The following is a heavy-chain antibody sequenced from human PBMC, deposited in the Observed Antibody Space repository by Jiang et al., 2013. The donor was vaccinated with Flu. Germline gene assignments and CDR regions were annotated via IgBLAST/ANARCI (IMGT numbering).Heavy chain of an antibody. CDR3: ARGQHEGTYPFDY. J-gene: IGHJ4*02. Sequence: LLKPSETLSLTCAVYGASFSGYYWSWIRQPPGEGLEWIGEINHSGSTNYNPSLKSRVTISLDTSMNQFSLNLNSVTAADTAVYYCARGQHEGTYPFDYWGQGNLVTVSS. CDR1: GASFSGYY. V-gene: IGHV4-34*01. CDR2: INHSGST.